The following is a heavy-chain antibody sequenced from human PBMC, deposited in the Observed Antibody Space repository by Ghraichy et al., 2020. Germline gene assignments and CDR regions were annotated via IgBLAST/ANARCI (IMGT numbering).Heavy chain of an antibody. CDR3: ARGECSSTSCYITTYYYYYMDV. V-gene: IGHV1-3*01. Sequence: ASVKVSCKASGYTFTSYAMHWVRQAPGQRLEWMGWINAGNGNTKYSQKFQGRVTITRDTSASTAYMELSSLRSEDTAVYYCARGECSSTSCYITTYYYYYMDVWGKGTTVTVSS. CDR1: GYTFTSYA. D-gene: IGHD2-2*02. J-gene: IGHJ6*03. CDR2: INAGNGNT.